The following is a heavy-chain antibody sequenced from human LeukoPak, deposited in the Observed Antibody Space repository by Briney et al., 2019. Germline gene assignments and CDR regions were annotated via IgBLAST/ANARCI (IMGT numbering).Heavy chain of an antibody. CDR1: GGSISSADNS. Sequence: SSETLSLTCAVSGGSISSADNSWSWIRQPPGKGLEWIGYIYHSGRPYYNPSLNSRVTISVDRSKSQFSLRLSSVTAADTAVYYCASGGGSYPLDAFDMWGQGTMVTVSS. J-gene: IGHJ3*02. CDR2: IYHSGRP. V-gene: IGHV4-30-2*01. D-gene: IGHD2-15*01. CDR3: ASGGGSYPLDAFDM.